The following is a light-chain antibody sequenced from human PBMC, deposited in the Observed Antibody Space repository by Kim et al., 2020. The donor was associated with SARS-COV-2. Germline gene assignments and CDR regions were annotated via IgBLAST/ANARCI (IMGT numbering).Light chain of an antibody. CDR2: YDS. J-gene: IGLJ2*01. V-gene: IGLV3-21*04. CDR3: QVWDSSSDHVV. CDR1: NIGSES. Sequence: SYELTQPPSVSVAPGKTARITCGGNNIGSESVHWYQQKPGLAPVLVIYYDSDRPSGIPERFSGSNSGNTATLTISRVEAGDEADYYCQVWDSSSDHVVFGGGTQLTV.